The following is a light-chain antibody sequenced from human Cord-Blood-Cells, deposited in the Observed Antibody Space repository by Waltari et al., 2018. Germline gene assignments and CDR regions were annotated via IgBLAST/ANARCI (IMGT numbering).Light chain of an antibody. CDR3: CSYAGSYTLV. CDR1: SSDVGGYNY. J-gene: IGLJ3*02. CDR2: DVS. V-gene: IGLV2-11*01. Sequence: QSALTQPRSVSGSPGQSVTISCTGTSSDVGGYNYVSWYQQHPGKAPKLMIYDVSKRPSGVPAHFSGSKSGNTASLTISGLQAEDEADYYCCSYAGSYTLVFGGGTKLTVL.